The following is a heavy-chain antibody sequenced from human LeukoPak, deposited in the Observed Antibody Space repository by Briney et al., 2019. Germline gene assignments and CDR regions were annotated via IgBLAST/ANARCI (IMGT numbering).Heavy chain of an antibody. CDR2: IIPIVGIA. V-gene: IGHV1-69*04. D-gene: IGHD3-10*01. CDR3: ARGSPYYYGSLPRYGGYGMDV. CDR1: GDTFSSYA. J-gene: IGHJ6*02. Sequence: SVKVSCKAFGDTFSSYAMSWVRQAPGQGLEWMGRIIPIVGIANYAQKFQGRVTINADQSTSTAYMELSSLRSEDTAVYYCARGSPYYYGSLPRYGGYGMDVWGQRTTVTVSS.